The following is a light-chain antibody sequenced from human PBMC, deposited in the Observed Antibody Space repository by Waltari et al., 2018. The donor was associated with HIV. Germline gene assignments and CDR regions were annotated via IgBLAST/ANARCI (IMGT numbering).Light chain of an antibody. CDR2: SNA. V-gene: IGLV1-44*01. CDR1: SSNIRSNT. J-gene: IGLJ3*02. Sequence: QSVLTQPPSASGTPGQRVTIPCSGSSSNIRSNTVSWYQQLPGTAPNLLIYSNAQRPAGVPDRFSGSKSGTSASLAISGLQSEDEADYYCAAWDDSLNGWVFGGGTKLTVL. CDR3: AAWDDSLNGWV.